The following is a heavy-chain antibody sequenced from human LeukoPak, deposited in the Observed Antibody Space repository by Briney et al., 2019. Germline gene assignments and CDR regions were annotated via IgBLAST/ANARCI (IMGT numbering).Heavy chain of an antibody. Sequence: GGSLRLSCAASGFTFSSFTMNWVRRAPGKGLEWVSSIGGSSSHIYYADSVKGRFTISRDNSKNTLYLQMNSLRAEDTAVYYCAKDRIGSFDYWGQGTLVTVSS. CDR2: IGGSSSHI. J-gene: IGHJ4*02. D-gene: IGHD3-16*01. CDR1: GFTFSSFT. V-gene: IGHV3-21*01. CDR3: AKDRIGSFDY.